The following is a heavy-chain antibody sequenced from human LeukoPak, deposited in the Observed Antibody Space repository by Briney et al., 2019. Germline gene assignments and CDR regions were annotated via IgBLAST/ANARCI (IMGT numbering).Heavy chain of an antibody. J-gene: IGHJ4*02. D-gene: IGHD6-13*01. CDR2: ISSSSSYI. Sequence: GGSLRLSCAASGFTFSSYSMNWVRQAPGKGLEWVSSISSSSSYIYYADSVKDRFTISRDNAKNSLYLQMNSLRAEDTAVYCCAREGYSSSHFDYWGQGTLVTVSS. CDR3: AREGYSSSHFDY. V-gene: IGHV3-21*01. CDR1: GFTFSSYS.